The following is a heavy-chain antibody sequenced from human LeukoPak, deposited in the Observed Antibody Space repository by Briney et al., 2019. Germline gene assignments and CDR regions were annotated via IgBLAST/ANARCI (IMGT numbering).Heavy chain of an antibody. CDR1: GYTFTAFY. CDR3: AREAGDNAYDF. J-gene: IGHJ3*01. D-gene: IGHD1-14*01. Sequence: ASVKVSCKASGYTFTAFYFHWVRQAPGQGLECMGWINPNNGDTRYAQNFQGRVTMTRDTSITTVYLELSSLRSDDTAIYYCAREAGDNAYDFWGPGIMVTVSS. V-gene: IGHV1-2*02. CDR2: INPNNGDT.